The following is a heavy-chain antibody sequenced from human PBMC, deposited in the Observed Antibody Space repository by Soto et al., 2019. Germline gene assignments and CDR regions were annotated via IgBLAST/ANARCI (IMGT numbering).Heavy chain of an antibody. CDR2: IWYDGSNK. D-gene: IGHD4-17*01. J-gene: IGHJ3*02. CDR3: ARPGDPDAFDI. CDR1: GFTFSSYG. Sequence: GGSLRLSCAASGFTFSSYGMHWVRQTPGKGLEWVAVIWYDGSNKYYADSVKGRFTISRDNSKNTLYLQMNSLRAENTAVYYCARPGDPDAFDIWGQGTMVTVSS. V-gene: IGHV3-33*01.